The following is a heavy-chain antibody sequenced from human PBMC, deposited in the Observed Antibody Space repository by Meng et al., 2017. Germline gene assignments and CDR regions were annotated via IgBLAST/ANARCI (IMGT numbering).Heavy chain of an antibody. Sequence: GGSLRLSCTASGFTFGDYAMSWLRQSPGKLLSWAGLIRSKAYGGTTEYAASVKGRLTISRDDSKSIAYLQMNSLKTEDTAVYYCTRYCRVPAAIRYGDKEYYYYYYMDVWGKGTTVTVSS. D-gene: IGHD2-2*01. CDR1: GFTFGDYA. CDR3: TRYCRVPAAIRYGDKEYYYYYYMDV. J-gene: IGHJ6*03. CDR2: IRSKAYGGTT. V-gene: IGHV3-49*03.